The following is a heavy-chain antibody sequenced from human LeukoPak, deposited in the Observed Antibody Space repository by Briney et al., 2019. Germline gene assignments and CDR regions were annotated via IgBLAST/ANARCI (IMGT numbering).Heavy chain of an antibody. D-gene: IGHD2-15*01. J-gene: IGHJ6*04. CDR3: ASRTVAVAATYYYYYGMDV. V-gene: IGHV1-3*01. Sequence: ASVKVSCKASGYTFTSYAMHWVRQAPGQRLEWMGWINAGNGNTKYSQKFQGRVTITRDTSASTAYMELSSLRSEDTAVYYCASRTVAVAATYYYYYGMDVWGKGTTVTVSS. CDR2: INAGNGNT. CDR1: GYTFTSYA.